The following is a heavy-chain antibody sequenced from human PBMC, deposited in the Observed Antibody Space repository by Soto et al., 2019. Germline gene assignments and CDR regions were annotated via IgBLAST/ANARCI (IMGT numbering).Heavy chain of an antibody. CDR3: AGTSGGKTKNEYFQH. D-gene: IGHD1-1*01. V-gene: IGHV1-46*03. CDR2: INPSGGST. CDR1: GYTFTSYA. Sequence: ASVKVSCKASGYTFTSYAIDWVRQAPGQGLEWMGIINPSGGSTSYAQKFQGRVTMTRDTSTSTVYMELSSLRSEDTAVYYCAGTSGGKTKNEYFQHWGQGTLVTVSS. J-gene: IGHJ1*01.